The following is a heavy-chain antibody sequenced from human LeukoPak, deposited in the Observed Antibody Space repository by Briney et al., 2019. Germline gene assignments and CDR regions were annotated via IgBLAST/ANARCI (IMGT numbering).Heavy chain of an antibody. V-gene: IGHV1-2*06. D-gene: IGHD3-3*01. CDR2: INPNSGGT. Sequence: ASVKVSCKASGYTFTGYYMHWVRQAPGQGLEWMGRINPNSGGTNYAQKFQGRVTMTRDTSISTAYMELSRLRFDDTAVYYCARDLQPVLRFLEWSGAIYYYYYGMDVWGQGTTVTVSS. J-gene: IGHJ6*02. CDR1: GYTFTGYY. CDR3: ARDLQPVLRFLEWSGAIYYYYYGMDV.